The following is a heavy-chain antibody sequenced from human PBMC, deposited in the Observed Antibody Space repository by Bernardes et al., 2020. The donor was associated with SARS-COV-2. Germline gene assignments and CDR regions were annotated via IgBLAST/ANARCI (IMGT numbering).Heavy chain of an antibody. Sequence: GGSLRLSCAASGFTFNNYAMNWVRQAPGKGLEWVSGISRNGARTYYADSVKGRFTISRDNSKNTLWLHMDSLRAEDTALYYCARDPGAIVVVTDSDCWGQGTLVTVSS. V-gene: IGHV3-23*01. CDR1: GFTFNNYA. J-gene: IGHJ4*02. CDR3: ARDPGAIVVVTDSDC. CDR2: ISRNGART. D-gene: IGHD2-21*02.